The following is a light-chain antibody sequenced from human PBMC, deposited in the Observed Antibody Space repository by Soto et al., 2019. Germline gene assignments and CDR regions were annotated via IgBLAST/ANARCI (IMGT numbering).Light chain of an antibody. CDR2: DVS. Sequence: EIVLTQSPATLSLSPGERATLSCRASQSVSDYLAWYQQRPGQAPRLLIYDVSNRATGIPARFSGSGSGTDFTLTITSLEPEDLAVYYCQHRSNWSFGQGTRLDIK. J-gene: IGKJ5*01. CDR1: QSVSDY. V-gene: IGKV3-11*01. CDR3: QHRSNWS.